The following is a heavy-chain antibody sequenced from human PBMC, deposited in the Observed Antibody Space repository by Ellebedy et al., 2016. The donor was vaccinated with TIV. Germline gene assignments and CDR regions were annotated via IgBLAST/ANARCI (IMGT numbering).Heavy chain of an antibody. CDR2: ISHSTVYT. V-gene: IGHV3-11*06. D-gene: IGHD1-20*01. CDR1: GFTFSSYY. J-gene: IGHJ5*02. Sequence: GESLKISCAASGFTFSSYYMSWIRQAPGKGLEWVSYISHSTVYTDYADSVKGRFTISRDNAKKLLYLQMDSLRAEDTAVYYCARSHPSNPPPMITGTAIDAWGQGTLVTVSS. CDR3: ARSHPSNPPPMITGTAIDA.